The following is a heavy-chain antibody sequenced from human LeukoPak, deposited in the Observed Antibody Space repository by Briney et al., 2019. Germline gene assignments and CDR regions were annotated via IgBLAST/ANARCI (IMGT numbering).Heavy chain of an antibody. CDR1: GCYISSYY. Sequence: SETLSLTCTVSGCYISSYYWSWIRQPAGKGLEWIGRIYTSGSTNYNPSLKSRVTMSVDTSKNQFSLKLSSVTAADTAVYYCARGVYYYDSSGYYSPDPDAFDIWGQGTMVTVSS. D-gene: IGHD3-22*01. J-gene: IGHJ3*02. V-gene: IGHV4-4*07. CDR3: ARGVYYYDSSGYYSPDPDAFDI. CDR2: IYTSGST.